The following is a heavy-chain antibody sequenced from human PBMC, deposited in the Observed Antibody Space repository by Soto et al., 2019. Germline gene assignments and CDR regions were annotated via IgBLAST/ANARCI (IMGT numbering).Heavy chain of an antibody. CDR3: AKEGGGFDY. Sequence: GGSLRLSCAASGFTFDDYAMHWVRQAPGKGLKWVSGISWNSGSIGYTESVKSRFNISRDNAKNSLYLQMNSLRAEDTALYYCAKEGGGFDYWGQGTLVTVSS. V-gene: IGHV3-9*01. CDR2: ISWNSGSI. CDR1: GFTFDDYA. J-gene: IGHJ4*02. D-gene: IGHD3-16*01.